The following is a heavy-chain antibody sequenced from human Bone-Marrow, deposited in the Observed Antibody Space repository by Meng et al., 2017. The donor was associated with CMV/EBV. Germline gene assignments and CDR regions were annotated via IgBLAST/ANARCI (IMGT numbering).Heavy chain of an antibody. Sequence: ASVPVSCQPSGYIFTGYYMHWVRQAPGQGLEWMGCINANRGGTNYAQKFQGRFSMTRDTSINTAYMELRSLRSDDPALYFCARDTHWNDDYGRDHWGPGITVHVAS. D-gene: IGHD1-1*01. CDR3: ARDTHWNDDYGRDH. CDR2: INANRGGT. CDR1: GYIFTGYY. J-gene: IGHJ6*02. V-gene: IGHV1-2*02.